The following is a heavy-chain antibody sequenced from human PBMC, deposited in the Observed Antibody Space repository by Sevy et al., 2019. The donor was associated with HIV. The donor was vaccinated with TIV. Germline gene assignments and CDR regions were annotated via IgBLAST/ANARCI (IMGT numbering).Heavy chain of an antibody. D-gene: IGHD3-16*02. Sequence: GGSLRLSCEGSGFSFRRSPMHWVHRAPGKELEWVAVMTYNGNKKYNEDSVKGRFTISRDDSKNTVFLQMNSLRPEDTAVYYCAREGVLMGGSIVSYGMDVWGQGTTVTVSS. CDR1: GFSFRRSP. CDR3: AREGVLMGGSIVSYGMDV. V-gene: IGHV3-30-3*01. CDR2: MTYNGNKK. J-gene: IGHJ6*02.